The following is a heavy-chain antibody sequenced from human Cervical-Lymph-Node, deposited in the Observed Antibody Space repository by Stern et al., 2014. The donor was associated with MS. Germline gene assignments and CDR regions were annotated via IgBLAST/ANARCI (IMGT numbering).Heavy chain of an antibody. Sequence: VQLVQSGGALVQPARSLRLSCAASGFTFRSYGMHLVRQAPGKGLEWVTVISYDGNHKYYAASVKGRFTISRDNSKNTLHLQMNSVTPDDTAIYYCARDYEDTSMLFDHWGQGTLVTVSS. D-gene: IGHD2-8*01. J-gene: IGHJ4*02. CDR3: ARDYEDTSMLFDH. V-gene: IGHV3-30*03. CDR1: GFTFRSYG. CDR2: ISYDGNHK.